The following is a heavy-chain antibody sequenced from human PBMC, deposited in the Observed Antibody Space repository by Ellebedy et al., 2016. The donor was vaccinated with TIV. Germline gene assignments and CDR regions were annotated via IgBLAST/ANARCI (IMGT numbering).Heavy chain of an antibody. CDR3: AIRKSDAFHI. CDR1: GNTFTTYW. V-gene: IGHV5-51*01. Sequence: GEYLKISCRGSGNTFTTYWLGWVRHRPGKGLEWLGVIFTGESDTTSSPSFHGQVTMSADKSTSTAYLQWNSLSASDTAMYYCAIRKSDAFHIWGQGKMVIVSS. CDR2: IFTGESDT. J-gene: IGHJ3*02.